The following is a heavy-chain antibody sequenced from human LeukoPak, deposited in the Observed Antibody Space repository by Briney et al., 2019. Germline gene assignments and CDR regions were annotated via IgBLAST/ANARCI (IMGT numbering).Heavy chain of an antibody. J-gene: IGHJ4*02. CDR2: IRSDGRDK. CDR3: ARDGGSGGSAFDY. Sequence: GESLGLSCAASGFTFSSYGMNWVRQAPGKGLQWVAFIRSDGRDKYYEDSVKGRFTISRDNAKNSLYLQMNSLRAEDTAVYYCARDGGSGGSAFDYWGQGTLVTVSS. CDR1: GFTFSSYG. D-gene: IGHD3-10*01. V-gene: IGHV3-30*02.